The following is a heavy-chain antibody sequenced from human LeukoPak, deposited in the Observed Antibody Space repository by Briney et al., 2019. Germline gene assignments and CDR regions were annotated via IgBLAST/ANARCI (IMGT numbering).Heavy chain of an antibody. CDR3: VGILAYYFDY. CDR1: GYTFTSYG. J-gene: IGHJ4*02. D-gene: IGHD2-15*01. Sequence: ASVKVSCKASGYTFTSYGISWVRQAPGQGLEWMGWLSAYNGNTNYAQKFQGRVTITADKSTSTAYMELSSLRSEDTAVYYCVGILAYYFDYWGQGTLVTVSS. CDR2: LSAYNGNT. V-gene: IGHV1-18*01.